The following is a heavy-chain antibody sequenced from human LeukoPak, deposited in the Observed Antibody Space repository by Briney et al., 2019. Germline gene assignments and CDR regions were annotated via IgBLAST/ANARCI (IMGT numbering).Heavy chain of an antibody. V-gene: IGHV1-18*01. Sequence: ASVKVSCKTSGYTFSSHSISWVRQVPGQGLEWMGWINVGNGNTKYSQKFQDRITITRYTSASAAYMELSRLRSDDTAVYYCARGGYYDILTGQKRTTDFDYWGQGTLVTVSS. D-gene: IGHD3-9*01. CDR3: ARGGYYDILTGQKRTTDFDY. CDR1: GYTFSSHS. J-gene: IGHJ4*02. CDR2: INVGNGNT.